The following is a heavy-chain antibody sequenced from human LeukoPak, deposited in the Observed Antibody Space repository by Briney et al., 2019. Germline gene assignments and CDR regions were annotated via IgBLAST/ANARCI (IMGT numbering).Heavy chain of an antibody. J-gene: IGHJ4*02. Sequence: QPGGSLRLSCAASGFTFDDYAMHWVRLAPGKGLEWVSSISWNSGSIDYAASVKGRFTISRDNAKNSLYLQMNSLRPEDTALFYCAKGTGRYWTFFDSWGLGTQVTVSS. V-gene: IGHV3-9*01. D-gene: IGHD1-26*01. CDR3: AKGTGRYWTFFDS. CDR1: GFTFDDYA. CDR2: ISWNSGSI.